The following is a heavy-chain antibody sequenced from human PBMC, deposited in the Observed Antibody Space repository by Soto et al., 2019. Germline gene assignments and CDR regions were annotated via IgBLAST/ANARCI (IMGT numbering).Heavy chain of an antibody. J-gene: IGHJ4*02. CDR1: GFTFTTYA. Sequence: GGSLRLSCAASGFTFTTYAMTWVRQAPGKGLEWASAISGSGDITYYADSVKDRFTISRDNSKNTLYLQMNSLRAGDTAVYYCAKIDLTVTTSGIDYWGQGTLVTVSS. D-gene: IGHD4-17*01. CDR2: ISGSGDIT. V-gene: IGHV3-23*01. CDR3: AKIDLTVTTSGIDY.